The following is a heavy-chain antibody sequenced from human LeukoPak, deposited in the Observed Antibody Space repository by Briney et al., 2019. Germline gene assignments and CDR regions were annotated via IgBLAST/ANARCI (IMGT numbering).Heavy chain of an antibody. CDR2: IRYDESNK. Sequence: GGSLRLSCAASGFTFSSYGMHWVRQAPGKGLEWVAFIRYDESNKYYAESVKGRFTIARDNSKNTLYLQMNSLRAEDTAVYYCARVYSSSWYGDWFDPWGQGTLVTVSS. CDR3: ARVYSSSWYGDWFDP. V-gene: IGHV3-30*02. J-gene: IGHJ5*02. D-gene: IGHD6-13*01. CDR1: GFTFSSYG.